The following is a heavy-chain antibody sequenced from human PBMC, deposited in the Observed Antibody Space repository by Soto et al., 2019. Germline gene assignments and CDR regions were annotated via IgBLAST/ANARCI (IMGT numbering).Heavy chain of an antibody. J-gene: IGHJ6*02. V-gene: IGHV4-30-4*01. CDR2: IYYSGST. CDR1: GGSISSGDYY. D-gene: IGHD2-2*01. CDR3: ARSGILVPAANHPYYYGMDV. Sequence: QVQLQESGPGLVKPSQTLSLTCTVSGGSISSGDYYWSWIRQPPGKGLEWIGYIYYSGSTYYNPSLKSRVTISVDTSKNQFSLKLSSVTAADTAVYYCARSGILVPAANHPYYYGMDVWGQGTTVTVSS.